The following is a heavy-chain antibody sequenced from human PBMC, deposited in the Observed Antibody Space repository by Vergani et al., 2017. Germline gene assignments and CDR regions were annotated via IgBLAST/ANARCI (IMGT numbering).Heavy chain of an antibody. D-gene: IGHD2-15*01. J-gene: IGHJ5*02. V-gene: IGHV3-73*01. CDR3: TCIGGSCNWFDP. CDR1: GFTFSGSA. Sequence: EVQLVESGGGLVQPGGSLKLSCAASGFTFSGSAMHWVRQASGKGLEWVGRIRSKANSYATAYAASVKGRFTISRDDSKNTAYLQMNSLKTEDTAVYYCTCIGGSCNWFDPWGQGTLVTVSS. CDR2: IRSKANSYAT.